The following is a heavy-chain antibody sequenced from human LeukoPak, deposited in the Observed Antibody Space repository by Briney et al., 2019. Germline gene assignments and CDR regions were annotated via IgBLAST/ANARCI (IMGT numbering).Heavy chain of an antibody. D-gene: IGHD6-13*01. CDR2: ISYDGTNK. J-gene: IGHJ4*02. Sequence: GGSLRLSCAASGFTFSSYGMHWVRQAPGRGLEWVGVISYDGTNKNYADSVKGRFTISRDNSKNTLYLQMNSLRAEDTAVYYCAKVGYSTNWLYFDDWGQGTLVTVSS. CDR3: AKVGYSTNWLYFDD. CDR1: GFTFSSYG. V-gene: IGHV3-30*18.